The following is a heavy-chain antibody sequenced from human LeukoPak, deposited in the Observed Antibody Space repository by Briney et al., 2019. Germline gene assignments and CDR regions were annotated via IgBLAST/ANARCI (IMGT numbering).Heavy chain of an antibody. J-gene: IGHJ4*02. D-gene: IGHD1-26*01. V-gene: IGHV4-59*01. CDR2: IYYSGST. CDR3: ARVSVASGSQIDY. CDR1: GGSISSYY. Sequence: SETLSRTCTVSGGSISSYYWSWIRQPPGKGLEWIGYIYYSGSTNYNPSLKSRVTISVDTSKNQFSLKLSSVTAADTAVYYCARVSVASGSQIDYWGQGTLVTVSS.